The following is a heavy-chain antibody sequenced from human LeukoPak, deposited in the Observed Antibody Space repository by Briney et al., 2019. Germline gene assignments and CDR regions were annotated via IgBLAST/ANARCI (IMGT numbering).Heavy chain of an antibody. CDR1: GGSISSSSYY. Sequence: TSETLSLTCTVSGGSISSSSYYRGWIRQPPGKGLEWIGSIYYSGSTYYNPSLKSRVTISVDTSKNQFSLKLSSVTAADTAVYYCARHLTVRDLVHYYYYGMDVWGQGTTVTVSS. CDR2: IYYSGST. J-gene: IGHJ6*02. V-gene: IGHV4-39*01. CDR3: ARHLTVRDLVHYYYYGMDV. D-gene: IGHD3-10*01.